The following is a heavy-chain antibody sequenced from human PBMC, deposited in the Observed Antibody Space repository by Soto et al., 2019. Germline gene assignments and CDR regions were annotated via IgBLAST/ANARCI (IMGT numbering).Heavy chain of an antibody. V-gene: IGHV3-30*18. CDR3: AKDKHGDYVGY. Sequence: QVQLVESGGGVVQPGRSLRLSCAASGFTFSSYGMHWVRQAPGKGLEWVAVISYDGSNKYYADSVKGRFTISRDNSKNTLYLQMNSLRAEDTAVYYCAKDKHGDYVGYWGQGTLVTVSS. D-gene: IGHD4-17*01. J-gene: IGHJ4*02. CDR2: ISYDGSNK. CDR1: GFTFSSYG.